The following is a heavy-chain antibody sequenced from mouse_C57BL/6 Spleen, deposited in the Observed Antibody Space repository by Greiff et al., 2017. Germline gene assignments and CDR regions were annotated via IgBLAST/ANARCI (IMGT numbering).Heavy chain of an antibody. V-gene: IGHV1-82*01. J-gene: IGHJ3*01. CDR1: GYAFSSSW. D-gene: IGHD2-13*01. CDR2: IYPGDGDT. CDR3: ARLTGPFAY. Sequence: QVQLKESGPELVKPGASVKISCKASGYAFSSSWMNWVKQRPGKGLEWIGRIYPGDGDTNYNGKFKGKATLTADKSSSTAYMQLSSLTSEDSAVYFCARLTGPFAYWGQGTLVTVSA.